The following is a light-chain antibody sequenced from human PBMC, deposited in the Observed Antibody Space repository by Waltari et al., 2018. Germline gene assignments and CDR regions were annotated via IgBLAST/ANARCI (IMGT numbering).Light chain of an antibody. CDR2: AAS. Sequence: DIQMTQSPSSLSASVGDRVTITCRASQRISSYLNWYQQKPGKAPKRLIYAASRLQSGVQSRFSGSGSGTDFTLTISSLQPEDFATYYCQQSYSTPLTFGGGTKVEIK. CDR1: QRISSY. J-gene: IGKJ4*01. V-gene: IGKV1-39*01. CDR3: QQSYSTPLT.